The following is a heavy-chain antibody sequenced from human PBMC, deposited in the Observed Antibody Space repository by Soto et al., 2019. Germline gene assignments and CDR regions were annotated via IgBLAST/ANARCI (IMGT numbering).Heavy chain of an antibody. CDR2: INSDGSST. Sequence: PGGSLRLSCAASGFTFSSYWMHWVRQAPGKGLVWVSRINSDGSSTTYADSVKGRFTISRDNAKNTLYLQMNSLRAEDTAVYYCARALQALSNPGIWGQGTMVTVSS. CDR3: ARALQALSNPGI. J-gene: IGHJ3*02. D-gene: IGHD2-8*01. V-gene: IGHV3-74*01. CDR1: GFTFSSYW.